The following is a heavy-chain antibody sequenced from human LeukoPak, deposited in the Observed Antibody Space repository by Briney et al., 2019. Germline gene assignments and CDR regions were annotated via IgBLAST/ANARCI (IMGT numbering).Heavy chain of an antibody. CDR3: AKDPDCTSGICYTFFDY. V-gene: IGHV3-48*01. Sequence: GGSLRLSCAASGFTFSSYSMMWVRQAPGKGLEWVSYISSSSTTIHYADSVKGRFTISRDNSKNTLYLQMNSLRAEDTAVYYCAKDPDCTSGICYTFFDYWGQGTLVTVSS. CDR1: GFTFSSYS. CDR2: ISSSSTTI. D-gene: IGHD2-8*01. J-gene: IGHJ4*02.